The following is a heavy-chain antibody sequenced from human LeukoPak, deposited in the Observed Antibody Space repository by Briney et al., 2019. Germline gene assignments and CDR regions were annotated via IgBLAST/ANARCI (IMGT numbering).Heavy chain of an antibody. CDR2: INPRSGGT. CDR1: GYTFSDYY. V-gene: IGHV1-2*06. CDR3: ARGYSSGRYAFDI. J-gene: IGHJ3*02. D-gene: IGHD3-22*01. Sequence: GASVKVSCKASGYTFSDYYVHWVRQAPGQGLEWMGRINPRSGGTQSAQNFQGRVTLTRDSSISTAFMELRRLDSDDTAIYSCARGYSSGRYAFDIWGQGTMVAVSS.